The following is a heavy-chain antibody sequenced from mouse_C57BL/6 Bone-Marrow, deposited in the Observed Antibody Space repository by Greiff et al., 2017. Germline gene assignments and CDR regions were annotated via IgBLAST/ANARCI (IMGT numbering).Heavy chain of an antibody. Sequence: VQLQQSGAELAKPGASVKLSCKASGYTFTSYWMHWVKQRPGQGLEWIGYINPSSGYTKYNQKFKDKATLTADKSSSPAYMQLSSLTYEDSAVYYCAREQLRLRKAMDYWGQGTSVTVSS. CDR2: INPSSGYT. CDR1: GYTFTSYW. J-gene: IGHJ4*01. CDR3: AREQLRLRKAMDY. D-gene: IGHD3-2*02. V-gene: IGHV1-7*01.